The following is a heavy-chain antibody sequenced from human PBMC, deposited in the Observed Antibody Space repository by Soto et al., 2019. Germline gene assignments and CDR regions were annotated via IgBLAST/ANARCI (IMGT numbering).Heavy chain of an antibody. V-gene: IGHV3-21*01. Sequence: EVQLVESGGGLVKPGGSLRLSCAASGFTFSSYSMNWVRQAPGKGLEWVSSISSSSSYIYYADSVKGRFTISRDNAKHSLYLQMNSLRAEDTAVYYCARDTTQKAYYDFWASSNWFDPWGQGTLVTVSS. CDR2: ISSSSSYI. J-gene: IGHJ5*02. CDR1: GFTFSSYS. CDR3: ARDTTQKAYYDFWASSNWFDP. D-gene: IGHD3-3*01.